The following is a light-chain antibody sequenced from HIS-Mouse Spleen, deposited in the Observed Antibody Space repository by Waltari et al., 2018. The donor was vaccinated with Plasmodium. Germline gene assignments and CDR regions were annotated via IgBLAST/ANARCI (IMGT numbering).Light chain of an antibody. J-gene: IGLJ2*01. CDR2: EVS. Sequence: QSALTQPPSASGSPGQSVTISCTGTSSDVGGSPSVSWYQQHPGKAPKLMIYEVSKRPSGVPDRFSGSKSGNTASLTVSGLQAEDEADYYCSSYAGSNNLVFGGGTKLTVL. CDR1: SSDVGGSPS. CDR3: SSYAGSNNLV. V-gene: IGLV2-8*01.